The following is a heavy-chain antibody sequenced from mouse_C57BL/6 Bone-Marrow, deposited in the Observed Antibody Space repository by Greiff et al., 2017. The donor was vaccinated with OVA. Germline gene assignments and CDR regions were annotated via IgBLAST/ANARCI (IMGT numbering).Heavy chain of an antibody. CDR2: IDPSDSYT. CDR1: GSTFTSYW. CDR3: AAGTKFDY. D-gene: IGHD4-1*01. Sequence: VQLQQPGAELVMPGASVKLSCKASGSTFTSYWMHWVKQRPGQGLEWIGEIDPSDSYTNYNQKFKGKSTLTVDKSSSTAYMQLSSLTSEDSAVYYCAAGTKFDYWGQGTTLTVSS. V-gene: IGHV1-69*01. J-gene: IGHJ2*01.